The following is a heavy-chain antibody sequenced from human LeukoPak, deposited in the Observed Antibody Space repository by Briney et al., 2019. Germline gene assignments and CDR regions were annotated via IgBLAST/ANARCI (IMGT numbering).Heavy chain of an antibody. V-gene: IGHV4-39*01. CDR2: TFYSGST. CDR1: GDSISSSSYY. J-gene: IGHJ5*02. CDR3: ARQRGVVVPAAIRNWFDP. D-gene: IGHD2-2*02. Sequence: SETLSLTCTVSGDSISSSSYYWEWIRQTPGKGLEWIGSTFYSGSTYYNPSLKSRVTISVDTSKNQFSLKLNSVTAADTAVYYCARQRGVVVPAAIRNWFDPWGQGTLVTVSS.